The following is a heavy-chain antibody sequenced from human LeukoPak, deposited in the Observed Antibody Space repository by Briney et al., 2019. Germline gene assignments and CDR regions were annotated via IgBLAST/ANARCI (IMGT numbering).Heavy chain of an antibody. CDR3: AKAQLPSPYYYDSSGRGEFDY. V-gene: IGHV3-23*01. J-gene: IGHJ4*02. Sequence: GASLRLSCAASGFTFSSYAMSWVCQAPGKGLEWVSAISGSGGSTYYADSVKGRFTISRDNSKNTLYLQMNSLRAEDTAVYYCAKAQLPSPYYYDSSGRGEFDYWGQGTLVTVSS. CDR2: ISGSGGST. CDR1: GFTFSSYA. D-gene: IGHD3-22*01.